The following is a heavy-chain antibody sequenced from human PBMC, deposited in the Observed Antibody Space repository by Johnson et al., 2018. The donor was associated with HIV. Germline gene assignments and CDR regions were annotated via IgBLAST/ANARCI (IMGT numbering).Heavy chain of an antibody. CDR1: GFTVNSNY. Sequence: MLLVESGGGLVQPGWSLRLSCAASGFTVNSNYMSWVRQAPGKGLEWVSGMNWNGGSTGYADSVKGRCTISRDNAKNSLYLQMNSLRAEDTAVYYCAGDGGGYDERGEKDAFDIWGQGTMVTVSS. D-gene: IGHD5-12*01. CDR2: MNWNGGST. V-gene: IGHV3-20*04. CDR3: AGDGGGYDERGEKDAFDI. J-gene: IGHJ3*02.